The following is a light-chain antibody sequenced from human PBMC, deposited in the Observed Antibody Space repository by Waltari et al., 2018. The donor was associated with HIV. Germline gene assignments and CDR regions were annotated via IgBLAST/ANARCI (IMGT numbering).Light chain of an antibody. CDR1: QSISTN. V-gene: IGKV3-15*01. J-gene: IGKJ1*01. CDR3: QQYNNWPPWT. Sequence: EIVMTQSPATLSVSPGGRATLSCRASQSISTNLAWYQQKRGQAPRLLIYGASTRATGIPARFSGSGSGTEFTLTISSLQSEDFAVYYCQQYNNWPPWTFGQGTKVEIK. CDR2: GAS.